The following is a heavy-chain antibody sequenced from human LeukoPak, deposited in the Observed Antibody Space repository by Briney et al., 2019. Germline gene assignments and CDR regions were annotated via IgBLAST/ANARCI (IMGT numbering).Heavy chain of an antibody. J-gene: IGHJ4*02. CDR2: ISSSGSTM. Sequence: GGSLRLSCAASGFTFSDYYMSWIRQAPGKGLEWVSYISSSGSTMYYADSVKGRFTISRDNAKNSLYLQMNSLRAEDTAVYYCARVRGYCSSTSCQFHYFDYWGQGTLVTVSS. V-gene: IGHV3-11*01. CDR1: GFTFSDYY. CDR3: ARVRGYCSSTSCQFHYFDY. D-gene: IGHD2-2*01.